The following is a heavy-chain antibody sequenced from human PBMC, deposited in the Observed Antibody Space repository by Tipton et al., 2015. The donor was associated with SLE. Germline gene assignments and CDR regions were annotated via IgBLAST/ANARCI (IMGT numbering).Heavy chain of an antibody. V-gene: IGHV1-18*01. CDR3: ARDPAVNWNPTTDDAFDI. CDR1: GYTFTSYG. Sequence: QLVQSGAEVKKPGASVKVSCKASGYTFTSYGISWVRQAPGQGLEWMGWISAYNGNTNYAQKLQGRVTMTTDTSTSTAYMELRSLRSDDTAVYYCARDPAVNWNPTTDDAFDIWGQGTMVTVSS. J-gene: IGHJ3*02. CDR2: ISAYNGNT. D-gene: IGHD1-20*01.